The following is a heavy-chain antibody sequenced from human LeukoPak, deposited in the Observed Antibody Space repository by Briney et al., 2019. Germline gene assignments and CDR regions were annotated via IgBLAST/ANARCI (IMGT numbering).Heavy chain of an antibody. CDR3: ARGITGMYYYDP. CDR1: GFTFSSYA. J-gene: IGHJ5*02. Sequence: GGSLRLSCAASGFTFSSYAMSWVRQAPGKGLEWVSAISGSGGSTYYADSVKGRFTISRDNAKDTLYLQINSLRAEDTAVYYCARGITGMYYYDPWGQGTLVTVSS. D-gene: IGHD3-10*01. V-gene: IGHV3-23*01. CDR2: ISGSGGST.